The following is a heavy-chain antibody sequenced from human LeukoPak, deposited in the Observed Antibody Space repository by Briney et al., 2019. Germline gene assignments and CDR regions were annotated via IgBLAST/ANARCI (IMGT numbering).Heavy chain of an antibody. Sequence: ASVKVSCKVSGYTLTELSMHWVRQAPGKGLEWMGGFDPEDGETIYAQKFQGRVTMTEDTSTDTAYMELSSLRSEDTAVYYCATARIVVVPAAPPSLLVPFDYWGQGTLVTVSS. CDR3: ATARIVVVPAAPPSLLVPFDY. CDR2: FDPEDGET. V-gene: IGHV1-24*01. J-gene: IGHJ4*02. D-gene: IGHD2-2*01. CDR1: GYTLTELS.